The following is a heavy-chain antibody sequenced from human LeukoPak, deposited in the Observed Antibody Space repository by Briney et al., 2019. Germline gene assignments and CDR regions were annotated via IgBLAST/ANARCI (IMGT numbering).Heavy chain of an antibody. J-gene: IGHJ2*01. Sequence: PSETLSLTCAVYGGSFSGYYWSWIRQPPGKGLEWIGEINHSGSTNYNPSLKSRVTISVDTSKNQFSLKLSSVTAADTVVYYCARAVQDLWGRGTLVTVSS. CDR2: INHSGST. CDR3: ARAVQDL. V-gene: IGHV4-34*01. CDR1: GGSFSGYY.